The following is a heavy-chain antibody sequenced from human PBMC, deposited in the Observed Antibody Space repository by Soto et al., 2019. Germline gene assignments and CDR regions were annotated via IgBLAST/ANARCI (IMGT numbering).Heavy chain of an antibody. CDR2: IYYSGST. CDR3: ARHLGEGYFDY. V-gene: IGHV4-39*01. CDR1: GASIRSSAY. J-gene: IGHJ4*02. Sequence: SETLSLTCTVSGASIRSSAYWGWVRQPPGKGLEWIGSIYYSGSTYYNPSLKSRVTISVDTSKNHFSLKLSSVTAADTAVYYCARHLGEGYFDYWGQGTLVTVSS.